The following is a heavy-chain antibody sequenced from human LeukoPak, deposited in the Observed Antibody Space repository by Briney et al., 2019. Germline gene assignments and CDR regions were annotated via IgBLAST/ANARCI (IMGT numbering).Heavy chain of an antibody. V-gene: IGHV3-7*01. J-gene: IGHJ4*02. CDR3: ARDLPDY. Sequence: PGGSLRLSCAGSGFTFSSYWMSWVRQAPGKGLEWVANIKQDGSEKYYVDSVKGRFTISRDNAKNSLYLQMNSVRAEDTAVYYCARDLPDYWGQGTLVTVSS. CDR1: GFTFSSYW. CDR2: IKQDGSEK.